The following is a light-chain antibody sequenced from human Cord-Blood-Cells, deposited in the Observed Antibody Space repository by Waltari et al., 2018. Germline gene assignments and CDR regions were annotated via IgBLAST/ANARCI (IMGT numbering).Light chain of an antibody. Sequence: DIQMTQSPSSLSESVGDRVTTPCQASQDISNYLNWYQQKPGKAPKLLIYDASNLETGVPSRFSGSGSGTDFTFTISSLQPEDIATYYCQQYDNLPRTFGQGTKLEIK. CDR1: QDISNY. J-gene: IGKJ2*01. CDR2: DAS. V-gene: IGKV1-33*01. CDR3: QQYDNLPRT.